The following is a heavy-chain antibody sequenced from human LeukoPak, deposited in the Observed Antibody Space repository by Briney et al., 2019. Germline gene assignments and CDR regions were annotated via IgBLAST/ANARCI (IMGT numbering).Heavy chain of an antibody. J-gene: IGHJ4*02. V-gene: IGHV3-23*01. D-gene: IGHD1-26*01. CDR2: ISTSGDST. CDR3: ARRSTVGGNYFDC. Sequence: GGSLRLSCDASGFAFGSYAMSWVRQAPGKGLEWVSAISTSGDSTFYEDSVKGRFTMSRDNSKNTLYLQMNSLRAEDTAIYYCARRSTVGGNYFDCWGQGTLVTVSS. CDR1: GFAFGSYA.